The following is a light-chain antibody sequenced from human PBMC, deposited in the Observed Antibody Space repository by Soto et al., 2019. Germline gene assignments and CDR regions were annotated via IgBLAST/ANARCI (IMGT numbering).Light chain of an antibody. CDR2: AAS. Sequence: DIQMTQFPSDLSASVRDSVTITCRACQSIRNYFNWYQQKPGKATKLLIYAASSLQSGVPSRFSGRGSGTEFTLTISRLQAEDLATYDCQQVSGYPLNVGGGTKGELK. CDR1: QSIRNY. V-gene: IGKV1-39*01. J-gene: IGKJ4*01. CDR3: QQVSGYPLN.